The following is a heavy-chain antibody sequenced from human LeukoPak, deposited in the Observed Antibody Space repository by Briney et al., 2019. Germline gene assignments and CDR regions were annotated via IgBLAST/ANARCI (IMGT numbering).Heavy chain of an antibody. V-gene: IGHV1-18*04. CDR3: ARDLLYSGREYYFDY. D-gene: IGHD1-26*01. Sequence: ASVKVSCKASGYTFTSYGISWVRQAPGQGLEWMGWISAYNGNTNYAQKLQGRVTMTTDTSTSTAYMELRSLRSDDTAVYYCARDLLYSGREYYFDYWGQGTLVTVSS. CDR1: GYTFTSYG. CDR2: ISAYNGNT. J-gene: IGHJ4*02.